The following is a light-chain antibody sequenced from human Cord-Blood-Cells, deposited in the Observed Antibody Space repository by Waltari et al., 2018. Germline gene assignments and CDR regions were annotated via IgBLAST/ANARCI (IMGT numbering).Light chain of an antibody. CDR2: LGS. CDR1: QSLLHSNGYNY. Sequence: DIVMTQSPLSLPVTPGEPASISCRSSQSLLHSNGYNYLDWYLQKPGQSPQLLIYLGSNRASGVPDRVSCSGSGTDFTLKISRVEAEDVGVYYCMQALQTPLTFGQGTKVEIK. V-gene: IGKV2-28*01. CDR3: MQALQTPLT. J-gene: IGKJ1*01.